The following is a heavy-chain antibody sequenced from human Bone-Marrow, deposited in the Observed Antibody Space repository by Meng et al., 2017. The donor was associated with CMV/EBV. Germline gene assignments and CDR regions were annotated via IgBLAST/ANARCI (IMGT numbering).Heavy chain of an antibody. CDR1: GFTVSSNY. J-gene: IGHJ5*02. V-gene: IGHV3-53*01. CDR3: AREADGSGYNWFDP. CDR2: IYSGGST. Sequence: GESLKISCAAPGFTVSSNYMSWVRQAPGKGLEWVSVIYSGGSTYYADSVKGRFTISRDNSKNTLYLQMNSLRAENTAVYYCAREADGSGYNWFDPWGQGTLVTVSS. D-gene: IGHD3-10*01.